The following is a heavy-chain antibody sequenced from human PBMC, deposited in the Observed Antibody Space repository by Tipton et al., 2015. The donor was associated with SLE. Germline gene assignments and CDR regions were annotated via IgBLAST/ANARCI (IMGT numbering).Heavy chain of an antibody. CDR1: GFSFGDYA. V-gene: IGHV3-49*04. CDR3: ARREY. CDR2: IRNKAYGGTT. Sequence: LRLSCSASGFSFGDYAMSWVRQAPGKGLEWVGFIRNKAYGGTTEYAASVKGRFSISRDNAKNSLYLQMNSLRAEDTAVYYCARREYWGQGTLVTVSS. J-gene: IGHJ4*02.